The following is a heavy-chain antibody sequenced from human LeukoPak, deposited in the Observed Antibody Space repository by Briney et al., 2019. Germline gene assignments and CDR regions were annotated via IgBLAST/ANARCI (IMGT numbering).Heavy chain of an antibody. CDR2: IIPILGIA. CDR1: GGTFSSYT. J-gene: IGHJ6*02. CDR3: ARVAYDSSGYPLYYYYGMDV. D-gene: IGHD3-22*01. V-gene: IGHV1-69*02. Sequence: SVKVSCKASGGTFSSYTISCVRQAPGQGLEWMGRIIPILGIANYAQKFQGRVTITADKSTSTAYMELSSLRSEDTAVYYCARVAYDSSGYPLYYYYGMDVWGQGTTVTVSS.